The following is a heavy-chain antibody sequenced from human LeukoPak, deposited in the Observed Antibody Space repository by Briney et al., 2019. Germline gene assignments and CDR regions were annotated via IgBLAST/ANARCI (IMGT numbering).Heavy chain of an antibody. CDR3: ARGPYDSSGYYRDYYYYGMDV. Sequence: ASVTVSCKASGGTFSSYAISWVRQAPGQGLEWMGGIIPIFGTANYAQKFQGRVTITADESTSTAYMELSSLRSEDTAVYYCARGPYDSSGYYRDYYYYGMDVWGQGTTVTVSS. J-gene: IGHJ6*02. D-gene: IGHD3-22*01. V-gene: IGHV1-69*13. CDR1: GGTFSSYA. CDR2: IIPIFGTA.